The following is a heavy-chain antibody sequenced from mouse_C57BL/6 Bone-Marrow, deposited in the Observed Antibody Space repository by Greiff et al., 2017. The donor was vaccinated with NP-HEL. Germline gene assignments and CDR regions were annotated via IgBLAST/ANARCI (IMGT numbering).Heavy chain of an antibody. D-gene: IGHD2-5*01. J-gene: IGHJ3*01. V-gene: IGHV1-4*01. CDR3: ASPAYYINTGFAY. Sequence: QVQLQQSGAELARPGASVQMSCKASGYTFTSYTMHWVKQRPGQGLEWIGYINPSSGYTKYNQKFKDKATLTADKSSSTAYMQLSSLTSEDSAVYYCASPAYYINTGFAYWGQGTLVTVSA. CDR1: GYTFTSYT. CDR2: INPSSGYT.